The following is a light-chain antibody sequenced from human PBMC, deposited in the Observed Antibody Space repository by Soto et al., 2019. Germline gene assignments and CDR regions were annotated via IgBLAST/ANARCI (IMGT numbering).Light chain of an antibody. J-gene: IGKJ4*01. V-gene: IGKV1D-12*01. CDR1: QGISSG. CDR3: LQANSFPRT. CDR2: AAS. Sequence: DIQMTQSPSSVSASVGDRVTVTCRASQGISSGLAWYQRKPGKAANLLIYAASSLQTGVPSRFSGSGSGTDFTLTISSLQTEDFATYYCLQANSFPRTFGGGTKVDSK.